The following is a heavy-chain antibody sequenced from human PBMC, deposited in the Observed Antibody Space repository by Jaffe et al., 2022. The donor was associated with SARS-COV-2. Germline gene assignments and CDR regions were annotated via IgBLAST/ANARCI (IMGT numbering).Heavy chain of an antibody. Sequence: EVQLVESGGGLVQPGGSLRLSCAASGFTFSSYAMSWVRQAPGKGLEWVSAISGSGGSTYYADSVKGRFTISRDNSKNTLYLQMNSLRAEDTAVYYCAKVYFEGYIPWYYYYYMDVWGKGTTVTVSS. D-gene: IGHD3-9*01. V-gene: IGHV3-23*04. CDR1: GFTFSSYA. CDR3: AKVYFEGYIPWYYYYYMDV. CDR2: ISGSGGST. J-gene: IGHJ6*03.